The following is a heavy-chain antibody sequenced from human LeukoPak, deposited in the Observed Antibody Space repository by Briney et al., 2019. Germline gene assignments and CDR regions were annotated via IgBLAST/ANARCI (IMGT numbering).Heavy chain of an antibody. V-gene: IGHV1-18*01. Sequence: GASEKVSCKASGYRFSSNGISWVRQAPRQGLEWEGRVSTYNSDTNYAQKFQRRVTMTKDTSTSTVYMGVRRLRTDDTPVYYCALDNWNEFDPWLQATLVTVS. CDR1: GYRFSSNG. J-gene: IGHJ5*02. CDR2: VSTYNSDT. D-gene: IGHD1-1*01. CDR3: ALDNWNEFDP.